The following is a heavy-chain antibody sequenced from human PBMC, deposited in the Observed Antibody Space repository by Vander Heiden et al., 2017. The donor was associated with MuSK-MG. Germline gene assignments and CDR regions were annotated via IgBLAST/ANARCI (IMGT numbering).Heavy chain of an antibody. CDR1: GFTFSSYA. CDR3: ARDPRVTRGSVLDY. D-gene: IGHD4-17*01. J-gene: IGHJ4*02. V-gene: IGHV3-30*04. CDR2: ISYDGSNK. Sequence: QVQLVESGGGVVQPGRSLRLSCAASGFTFSSYAMHWVRQAPGKGLEWVAVISYDGSNKYYADSVKGRFTISRDNSKNTLYLQMNSLRAEDTAVYYCARDPRVTRGSVLDYWGQGTLVTVSS.